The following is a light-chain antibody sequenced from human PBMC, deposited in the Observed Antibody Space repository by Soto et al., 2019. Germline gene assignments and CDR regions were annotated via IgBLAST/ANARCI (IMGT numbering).Light chain of an antibody. J-gene: IGKJ4*01. CDR3: QQFNNWPPLT. V-gene: IGKV3-15*01. CDR2: SAS. Sequence: EVVMTQSPATLSVSPGERATLSCRASQFVMTNLAWYQQKPGQAPRLLIYSASTRATGIPARFSGSGSGTEFSLTISSLQSEDSAVYYCQQFNNWPPLTFGGGTKVEIK. CDR1: QFVMTN.